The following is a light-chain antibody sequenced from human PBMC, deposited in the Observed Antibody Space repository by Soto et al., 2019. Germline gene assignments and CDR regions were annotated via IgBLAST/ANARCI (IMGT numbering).Light chain of an antibody. CDR1: SRDGGSSNF. Sequence: QSALSQPASVSESPGQSITISCTGTSRDGGSSNFVSWDQQHPGKAPKLIIWDVSNRPSGVSNRFSGSKSGNTASLTTSGHQAEEEADYYCNSYTTSNNYVFGTGTKVTVL. J-gene: IGLJ1*01. V-gene: IGLV2-14*03. CDR2: DVS. CDR3: NSYTTSNNYV.